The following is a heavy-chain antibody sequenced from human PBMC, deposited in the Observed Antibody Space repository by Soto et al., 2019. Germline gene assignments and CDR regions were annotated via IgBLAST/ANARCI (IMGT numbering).Heavy chain of an antibody. Sequence: SETLSLTCAVSGGSISSSNWWSWVRQPPGKGLEWIGEIYHSGSTNYNPSLKSRVTISVDKSKNQFSLKLSSVTAADTAVYYCAGTYYYDSSGYALEPSWGQGTLVTVSS. CDR2: IYHSGST. CDR3: AGTYYYDSSGYALEPS. V-gene: IGHV4-4*02. J-gene: IGHJ5*02. D-gene: IGHD3-22*01. CDR1: GGSISSSNW.